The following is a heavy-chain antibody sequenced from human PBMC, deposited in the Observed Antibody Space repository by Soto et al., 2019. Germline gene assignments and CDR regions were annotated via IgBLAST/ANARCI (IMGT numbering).Heavy chain of an antibody. CDR3: ARRDRGMDV. CDR1: GGSFSGYY. CDR2: INHSGST. V-gene: IGHV4-34*01. J-gene: IGHJ6*02. D-gene: IGHD3-22*01. Sequence: SETLSLTCAVYGGSFSGYYWSWIRQPPGKGLEWIGEINHSGSTNYNPSLKSRVTISVDTSKNQFSLKLSSVTAADTAVYYCARRDRGMDVWGQGTTVTVSS.